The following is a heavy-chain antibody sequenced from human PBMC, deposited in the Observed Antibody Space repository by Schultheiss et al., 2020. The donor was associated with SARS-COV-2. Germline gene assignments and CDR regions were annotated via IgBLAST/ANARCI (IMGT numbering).Heavy chain of an antibody. CDR1: GFTFSSYS. CDR2: ISSSSSYI. J-gene: IGHJ3*02. Sequence: GGSLRLSCAACGFTFSSYSMNWVRQAPGKGLEWVSSISSSSSYIYYADSVKGRFTISRDNAKNSLYLQMNSLRAEDTAVYYCARDVLQLWLHAFDIWGQGTMVTVSS. CDR3: ARDVLQLWLHAFDI. D-gene: IGHD5-18*01. V-gene: IGHV3-21*01.